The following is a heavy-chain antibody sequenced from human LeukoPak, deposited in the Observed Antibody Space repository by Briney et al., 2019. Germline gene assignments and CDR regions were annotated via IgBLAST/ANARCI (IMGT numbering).Heavy chain of an antibody. CDR3: ARDPSGERWLQFNY. V-gene: IGHV3-7*01. Sequence: GGSLRLSCLASGFTFSNSWMTWVRQAPGRGLEWVANIKEDGSDKQYVDSVRGRFTISRDNAKNSVSLQMDGLRAEDTAVYYCARDPSGERWLQFNYWGQGTLVTVSS. D-gene: IGHD5-24*01. CDR2: IKEDGSDK. J-gene: IGHJ4*02. CDR1: GFTFSNSW.